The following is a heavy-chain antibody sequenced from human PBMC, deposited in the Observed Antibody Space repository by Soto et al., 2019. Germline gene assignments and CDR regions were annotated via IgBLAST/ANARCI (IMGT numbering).Heavy chain of an antibody. CDR2: IYYSGST. V-gene: IGHV4-59*08. Sequence: SETLSLTCTVSGGSISSYYWSWIRQPPGKGLEWIGYIYYSGSTNYNPSLKSRVTISVDTSKNQFSLKLSSVTAADTAVYYCASFNPRGDLGAFDIWGQGTMVTVSS. CDR3: ASFNPRGDLGAFDI. CDR1: GGSISSYY. J-gene: IGHJ3*02. D-gene: IGHD3-10*01.